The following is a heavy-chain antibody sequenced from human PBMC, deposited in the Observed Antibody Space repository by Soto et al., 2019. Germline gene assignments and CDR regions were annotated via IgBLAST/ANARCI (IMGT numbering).Heavy chain of an antibody. Sequence: QVQLQESGPGLLKPSQTLSLTCTVSGGSISSDDYYWTWIRQPPGKGLEWIGYIYYSQTTYYNPSLKSRVTISVDRSKNHFSLNLNSVTAADTAVYYCASRTTMTGGLDSWGQGTLVTVSS. J-gene: IGHJ4*02. D-gene: IGHD4-17*01. V-gene: IGHV4-30-4*08. CDR1: GGSISSDDYY. CDR3: ASRTTMTGGLDS. CDR2: IYYSQTT.